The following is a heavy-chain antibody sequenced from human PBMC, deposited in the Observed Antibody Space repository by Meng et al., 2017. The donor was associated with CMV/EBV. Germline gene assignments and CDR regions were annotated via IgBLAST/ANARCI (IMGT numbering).Heavy chain of an antibody. Sequence: GESLKISCAASGFTFSSYAMSWVRQAPGKGLEWVSAISGSGGSTYYADSVKGRFTISRDNSKNTLYLQMNSLRAEDTAVYYCARYCTNTGCYIYDYWGQGTLVTVSS. CDR3: ARYCTNTGCYIYDY. CDR2: ISGSGGST. J-gene: IGHJ4*02. V-gene: IGHV3-23*01. D-gene: IGHD2-2*02. CDR1: GFTFSSYA.